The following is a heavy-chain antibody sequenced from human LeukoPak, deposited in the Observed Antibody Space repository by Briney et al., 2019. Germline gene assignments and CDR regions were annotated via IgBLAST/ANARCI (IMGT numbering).Heavy chain of an antibody. V-gene: IGHV4-4*07. J-gene: IGHJ4*02. CDR3: ARDLYLNYYDSSGPLDY. CDR2: IYTSGST. D-gene: IGHD3-22*01. Sequence: SETLSLTCTVSGGSISSYYWSWIRQPAGKGLEWIGRIYTSGSTNYNPSLKSRVTMSVDTSKNQFSLRLSSVTAADTAVYYCARDLYLNYYDSSGPLDYWGQGTLVTVSS. CDR1: GGSISSYY.